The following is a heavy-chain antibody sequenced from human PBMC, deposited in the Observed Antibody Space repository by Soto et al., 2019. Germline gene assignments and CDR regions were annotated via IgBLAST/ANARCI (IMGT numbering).Heavy chain of an antibody. J-gene: IGHJ6*02. CDR2: ISSSSSYI. Sequence: GESLKISCAASGFTFSSYSMNWVRQAPGKGLEWVSSISSSSSYIYYADSVKGRFTISRDNAKNSLYLQMNSLRAEDTAVYYCARDYDFWSGYLGMDVWGQGTTVTVS. V-gene: IGHV3-21*01. CDR1: GFTFSSYS. D-gene: IGHD3-3*01. CDR3: ARDYDFWSGYLGMDV.